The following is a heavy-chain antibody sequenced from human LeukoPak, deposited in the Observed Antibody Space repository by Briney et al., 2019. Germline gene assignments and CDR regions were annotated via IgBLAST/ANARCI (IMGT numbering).Heavy chain of an antibody. V-gene: IGHV4-34*01. J-gene: IGHJ4*02. CDR2: INHSGST. CDR3: ARDNVDTATLYYFDY. CDR1: GGSFSGYY. Sequence: SETLSLACAVYGGSFSGYYWSWIRQPPGKGLEWIGEINHSGSTNYNRSLKSRVTISVDTSKNQFSLKLSSVTAADTAVYYCARDNVDTATLYYFDYWGQGTLVTVSS. D-gene: IGHD5-18*01.